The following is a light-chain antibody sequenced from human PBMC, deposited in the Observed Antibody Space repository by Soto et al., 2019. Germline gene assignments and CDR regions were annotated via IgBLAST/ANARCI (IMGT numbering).Light chain of an antibody. Sequence: DFVMTQSPLSLPVTLGQPSSISCSSNQSLVHSDGIAYFSWFQQRPGRSPRRLIYKVSNRDSVVPARFSGSGSGTDFALKISRVEAEDVGVYYCMQGTHWPITFGQGTRLEN. V-gene: IGKV2-30*02. CDR3: MQGTHWPIT. J-gene: IGKJ5*01. CDR1: QSLVHSDGIAY. CDR2: KVS.